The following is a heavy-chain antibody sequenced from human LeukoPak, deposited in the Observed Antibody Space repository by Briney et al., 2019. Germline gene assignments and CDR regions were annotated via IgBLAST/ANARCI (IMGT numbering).Heavy chain of an antibody. Sequence: ASVKVSCKASGYTFTSYGISWVRQAPGQGLEWMGWISAYNGNTNYAQKLQGRVTMTTDTSTSTAYMELRSLRSDETAVYYCARVDSRLLWFGELSGTFDYWGQGTLVTVSS. J-gene: IGHJ4*02. CDR1: GYTFTSYG. V-gene: IGHV1-18*01. CDR2: ISAYNGNT. D-gene: IGHD3-10*01. CDR3: ARVDSRLLWFGELSGTFDY.